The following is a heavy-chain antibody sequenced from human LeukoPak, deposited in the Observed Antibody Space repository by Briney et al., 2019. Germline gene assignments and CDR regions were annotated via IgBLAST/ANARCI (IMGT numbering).Heavy chain of an antibody. CDR3: AKNSVRSGYYYGY. V-gene: IGHV3-23*01. CDR1: GFTFSTYA. J-gene: IGHJ4*02. D-gene: IGHD3-22*01. CDR2: ISSSGGST. Sequence: GGSLRLSCAASGFTFSTYAMSWVRQAPGKGLEWVSSISSSGGSTYYADSVKGRFTISRDNSKDTLYLQMNSLRAEDTAVYYCAKNSVRSGYYYGYWGQGTLVTVPS.